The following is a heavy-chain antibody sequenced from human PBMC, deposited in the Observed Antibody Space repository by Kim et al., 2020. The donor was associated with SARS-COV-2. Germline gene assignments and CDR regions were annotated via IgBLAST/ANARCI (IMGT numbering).Heavy chain of an antibody. Sequence: PGGSLRLYCAASGFTFSNAWMSWVRQAPGKGLEWVGRIKSKTDGGTTDYAAPVKGRFTISRDDSKNTMYLQMNSLKTEDTAVYYCTSGIGYYGSGSPDWGQGTLVTVSS. CDR3: TSGIGYYGSGSPD. V-gene: IGHV3-15*01. D-gene: IGHD3-10*01. J-gene: IGHJ4*02. CDR2: IKSKTDGGTT. CDR1: GFTFSNAW.